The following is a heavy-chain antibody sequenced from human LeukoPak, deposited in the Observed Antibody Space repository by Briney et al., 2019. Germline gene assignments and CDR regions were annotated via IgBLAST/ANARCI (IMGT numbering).Heavy chain of an antibody. Sequence: PGGSLRLSCAASGFTFSSYSMNWVRQAPGKGLEWVAVISYDGSNKYYADSVKGRFTISRDDSKNTLYLQMNSLRAEDTAVYYCARESSSAGYGVFDYWGQGTLVTVSS. CDR2: ISYDGSNK. J-gene: IGHJ4*02. CDR3: ARESSSAGYGVFDY. D-gene: IGHD4-17*01. CDR1: GFTFSSYS. V-gene: IGHV3-30*03.